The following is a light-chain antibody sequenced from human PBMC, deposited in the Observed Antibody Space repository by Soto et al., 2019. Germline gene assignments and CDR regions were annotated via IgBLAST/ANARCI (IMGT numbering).Light chain of an antibody. Sequence: QSALTQPASVSGSPGQSITISCTGTSSDVGGYNYVSWYRQHPGKAPKLMIYEVSNRPSGFSNRFSGSKSGNTASLTISGLQAEDEADYYGSSYTSSSTLSVFGTGTKLTVL. V-gene: IGLV2-14*01. J-gene: IGLJ1*01. CDR2: EVS. CDR3: SSYTSSSTLSV. CDR1: SSDVGGYNY.